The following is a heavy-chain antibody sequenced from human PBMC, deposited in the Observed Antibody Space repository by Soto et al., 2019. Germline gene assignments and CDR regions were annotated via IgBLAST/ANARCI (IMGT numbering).Heavy chain of an antibody. CDR3: ARGSYYLYYYYYGMDV. J-gene: IGHJ6*02. Sequence: GASVKVSCKASGYTFTSYGISWVRQAPGQGLEWMGWISAYNGNTNYAQKLQGRVTMTTDTSTSTAYMELRSLRSDDTAVYYCARGSYYLYYYYYGMDVWGQGTTVTVSS. CDR1: GYTFTSYG. D-gene: IGHD3-10*01. CDR2: ISAYNGNT. V-gene: IGHV1-18*04.